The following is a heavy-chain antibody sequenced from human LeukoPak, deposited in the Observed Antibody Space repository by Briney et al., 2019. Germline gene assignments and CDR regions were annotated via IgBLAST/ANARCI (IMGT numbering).Heavy chain of an antibody. CDR3: ASNKGDIVVVPAVN. D-gene: IGHD2-2*01. CDR2: IIPIFGTA. Sequence: EASVTVSCKASGGTFSSFAISWVRQAPGQGLEWMGGIIPIFGTANYAQKFQGRVTITADESTSTAYMELSSLRSEDTAVYYCASNKGDIVVVPAVNWGQGTLSPSPQ. J-gene: IGHJ1*01. CDR1: GGTFSSFA. V-gene: IGHV1-69*13.